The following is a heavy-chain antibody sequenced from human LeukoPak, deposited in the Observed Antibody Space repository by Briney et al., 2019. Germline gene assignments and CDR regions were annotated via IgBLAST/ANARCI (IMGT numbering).Heavy chain of an antibody. D-gene: IGHD2-2*01. Sequence: ASVKVSCRASGYTFTGYYMHWVRQAPGQGLEWMGWINPNSGGTNYAQKFQGRVTMTRNTSINTAYMELSRLRSDDTAVYYCARGLRGSPAFDYWGQGTLVTVSS. V-gene: IGHV1-2*02. CDR3: ARGLRGSPAFDY. CDR1: GYTFTGYY. CDR2: INPNSGGT. J-gene: IGHJ4*02.